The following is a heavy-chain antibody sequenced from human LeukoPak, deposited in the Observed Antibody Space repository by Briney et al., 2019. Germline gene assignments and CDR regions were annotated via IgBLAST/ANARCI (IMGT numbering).Heavy chain of an antibody. V-gene: IGHV1-69*13. J-gene: IGHJ6*02. CDR3: ARGYCSSTSCYAPEDFYYGMDV. D-gene: IGHD2-2*01. Sequence: ASVKVSCKASGYTFTNYDVNWVRQATGQGLEWMGGIIPIFGTANYAQKFQGRVTITADESTSTAYMELSSLRSEDTAVYYCARGYCSSTSCYAPEDFYYGMDVWGQGTTVTVSS. CDR2: IIPIFGTA. CDR1: GYTFTNYD.